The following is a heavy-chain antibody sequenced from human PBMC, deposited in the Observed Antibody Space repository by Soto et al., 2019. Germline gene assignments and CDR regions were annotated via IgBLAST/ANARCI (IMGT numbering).Heavy chain of an antibody. CDR2: IFYSGST. D-gene: IGHD3-22*01. V-gene: IGHV4-59*02. CDR1: GASVSSYY. Sequence: TLSLTCTVSGASVSSYYWSWIRQPPGKGLQWIGNIFYSGSTTHYNPSLKSRVTISVDMSNNQFSLKLSSVTAADTAAYYCAKSGDSSGYYYGDDYWGQGTLVTVSS. J-gene: IGHJ4*02. CDR3: AKSGDSSGYYYGDDY.